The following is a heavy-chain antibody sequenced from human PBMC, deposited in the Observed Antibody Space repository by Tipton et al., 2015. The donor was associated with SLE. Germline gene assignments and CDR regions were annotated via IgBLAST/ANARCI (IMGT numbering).Heavy chain of an antibody. Sequence: TLSLTCIVSGASISGYFWSWIRQPPGKGLEWIGEINHGGSTNYNPSLKSRVTISVDTSKNQFSLKLTSVTAADTAVYYCARWIPLTGINVWGQGATVTVSS. CDR3: ARWIPLTGINV. J-gene: IGHJ6*02. CDR1: GASISGYF. D-gene: IGHD5-18*01. CDR2: INHGGST. V-gene: IGHV4-34*01.